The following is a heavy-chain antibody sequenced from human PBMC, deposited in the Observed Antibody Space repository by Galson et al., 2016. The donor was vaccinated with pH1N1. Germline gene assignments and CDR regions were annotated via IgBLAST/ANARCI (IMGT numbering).Heavy chain of an antibody. CDR3: AHISIKPGSGYFLNWFDP. D-gene: IGHD3-22*01. Sequence: PALVKPTQTLTLTCTFSGFSLTTSGVGVGWIRQSSGKALEWLALIYSNDDRRYSPSLKSRLTITKDTSKNQVVLTMANMNPVDTATYYCAHISIKPGSGYFLNWFDPWGQGIQVTVSS. J-gene: IGHJ5*02. V-gene: IGHV2-5*01. CDR1: GFSLTTSGVG. CDR2: IYSNDDR.